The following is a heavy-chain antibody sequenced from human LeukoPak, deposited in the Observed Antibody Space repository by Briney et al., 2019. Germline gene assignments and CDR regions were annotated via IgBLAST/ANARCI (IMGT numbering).Heavy chain of an antibody. Sequence: GXSLRLSCAASGFTFSGSAMHWVRQACGKGVEGVVLIISKANCYATSYPASVKGRFTISRDDSKNTAYLQMNSLKTEDTAVYYCTRSALGYFDYWGQGTLVTVSS. V-gene: IGHV3-73*01. D-gene: IGHD3-16*01. CDR1: GFTFSGSA. CDR2: IISKANCYAT. CDR3: TRSALGYFDY. J-gene: IGHJ4*02.